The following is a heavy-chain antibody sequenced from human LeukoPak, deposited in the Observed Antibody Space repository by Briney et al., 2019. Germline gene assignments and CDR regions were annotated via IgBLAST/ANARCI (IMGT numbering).Heavy chain of an antibody. CDR2: ISGSGGST. V-gene: IGHV3-23*01. J-gene: IGHJ4*02. D-gene: IGHD3-22*01. CDR1: GFSFDNYA. CDR3: AKSLQGYDSSGYYYAPGYFDY. Sequence: GGSLRLSCAASGFSFDNYAMNWVRQAPGKGLEWVSAISGSGGSTYYADSVKGRFTISRDNSKNTLYLQMNSLRAEDTAVYYCAKSLQGYDSSGYYYAPGYFDYWGQGTLVTVSS.